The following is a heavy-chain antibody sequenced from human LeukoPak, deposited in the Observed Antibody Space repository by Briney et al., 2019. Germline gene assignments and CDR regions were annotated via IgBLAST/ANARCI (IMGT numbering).Heavy chain of an antibody. Sequence: GGSLRLSCAASGFTFDDYAMHWVRQAAGRCLELVSGISWNSGSIGYADSVKGRFTISRDNAKNSLYLQMNSLRAEDTALYYCAKGDMVRGVISAFDIWGQGTMVTVSS. V-gene: IGHV3-9*01. CDR3: AKGDMVRGVISAFDI. CDR2: ISWNSGSI. CDR1: GFTFDDYA. D-gene: IGHD3-10*01. J-gene: IGHJ3*02.